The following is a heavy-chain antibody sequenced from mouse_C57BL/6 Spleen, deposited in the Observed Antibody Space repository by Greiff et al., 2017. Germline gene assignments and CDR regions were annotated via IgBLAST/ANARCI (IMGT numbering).Heavy chain of an antibody. CDR3: ARFYYDYLAY. CDR1: GYTFTDYY. D-gene: IGHD2-4*01. J-gene: IGHJ3*01. CDR2: INPNNGGT. Sequence: VQLQQSGPELVKPGASVKISCKASGYTFTDYYMNWVKQSHGKSLEWIGDINPNNGGTSYNQKFKGKATLTVDKSSSTAYMELRSLTSEDSAVYYCARFYYDYLAYWGQGTRVTVSA. V-gene: IGHV1-26*01.